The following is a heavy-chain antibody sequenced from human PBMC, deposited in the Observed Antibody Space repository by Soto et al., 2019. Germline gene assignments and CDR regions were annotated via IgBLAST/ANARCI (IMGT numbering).Heavy chain of an antibody. V-gene: IGHV1-24*01. J-gene: IGHJ4*02. CDR2: FDPEDGET. Sequence: ASVKVSCKVSGYTLTELSMHLVRQAPGKGLEWMGGFDPEDGETIYAQKFQGRVTMTEDTSTDTAYMELSSLRSEDTAVYYCAAYEIFGVVISKIWSYWGQGTLVTVSS. CDR3: AAYEIFGVVISKIWSY. CDR1: GYTLTELS. D-gene: IGHD3-3*01.